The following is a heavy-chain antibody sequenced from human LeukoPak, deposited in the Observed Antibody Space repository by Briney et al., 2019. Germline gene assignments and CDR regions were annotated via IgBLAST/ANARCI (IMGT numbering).Heavy chain of an antibody. CDR3: ATDRGRFDY. D-gene: IGHD3-10*01. J-gene: IGHJ4*02. V-gene: IGHV3-7*01. Sequence: GGSLRLSRGASEHLFKTYWMIWVGQAARKGPEWVANIKQDGSEKYYLDSVEGRFTISRDHAKNSVYLQMNSLRAEDTAVYYCATDRGRFDYWGQGTLVTVSS. CDR1: EHLFKTYW. CDR2: IKQDGSEK.